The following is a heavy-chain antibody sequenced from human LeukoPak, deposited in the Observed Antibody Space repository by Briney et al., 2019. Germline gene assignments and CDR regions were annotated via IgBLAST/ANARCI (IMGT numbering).Heavy chain of an antibody. CDR3: ARGGSYGDYDY. D-gene: IGHD4-17*01. CDR1: GGTFSGYA. J-gene: IGHJ4*02. Sequence: ASVKVSCKASGGTFSGYAISWVRQAPGQGLEWMGGIIPIFGTANYAQKFQGRVTITTDESTSTAYMELSSLRSEDTAVYYCARGGSYGDYDYWGQGTLVTVSS. CDR2: IIPIFGTA. V-gene: IGHV1-69*05.